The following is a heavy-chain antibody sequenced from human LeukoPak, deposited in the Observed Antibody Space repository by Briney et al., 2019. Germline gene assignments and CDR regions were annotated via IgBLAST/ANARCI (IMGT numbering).Heavy chain of an antibody. J-gene: IGHJ4*02. Sequence: PGGSLRLSCAASGFTVGSNYMGWVRQAPGKRLEWVSVIYPGGTTYYPDSVKGRFTISRDNSKNTLFLQMNSLRAEDTAIYYCARLAVAYFDSWGQGTLVSVSS. CDR3: ARLAVAYFDS. CDR2: IYPGGTT. V-gene: IGHV3-66*04. D-gene: IGHD6-19*01. CDR1: GFTVGSNY.